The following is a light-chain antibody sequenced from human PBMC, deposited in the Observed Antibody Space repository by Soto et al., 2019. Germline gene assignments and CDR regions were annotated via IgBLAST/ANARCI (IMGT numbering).Light chain of an antibody. CDR1: QSISSW. J-gene: IGKJ4*01. V-gene: IGKV1-5*01. CDR3: QQYNSYPRT. CDR2: DAS. Sequence: DIQMTPSPSTLSASVGDRVTITCRASQSISSWLAWYQQKPGKAPKLLIYDASSLESGVPSRFSGSGSGTEFTLTISSLQPDDFATYYCQQYNSYPRTFGGGTKVDIK.